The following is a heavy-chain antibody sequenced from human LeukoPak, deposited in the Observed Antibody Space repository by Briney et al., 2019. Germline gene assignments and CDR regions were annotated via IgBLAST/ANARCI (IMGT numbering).Heavy chain of an antibody. J-gene: IGHJ4*02. D-gene: IGHD6-19*01. CDR2: ISGSGGTT. Sequence: PGGSVRLFCAASGLIFSSYAVSWVRHAPGRGGECVSGISGSGGTTYYADPVKGRFTIYRDNSRNTLYLQMNSLRAEDTAVYYCAKDTYSSGIPFDYWGQGTLVTVSS. CDR3: AKDTYSSGIPFDY. V-gene: IGHV3-23*01. CDR1: GLIFSSYA.